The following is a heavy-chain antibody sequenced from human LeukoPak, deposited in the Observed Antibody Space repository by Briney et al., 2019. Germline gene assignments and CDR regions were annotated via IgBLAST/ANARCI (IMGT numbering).Heavy chain of an antibody. Sequence: GGSLRLSCVASGGSVWSSFRGWVRQAPGKGLEWVSILHSDGITDYVDSARGRFAISRDNSKDIFYLQMNSLRVEDTGVYYCVRDRSGTYLDYWGQGTLVTVSS. CDR1: GGSVWSSF. CDR2: LHSDGIT. J-gene: IGHJ4*02. V-gene: IGHV3-66*01. CDR3: VRDRSGTYLDY. D-gene: IGHD1-26*01.